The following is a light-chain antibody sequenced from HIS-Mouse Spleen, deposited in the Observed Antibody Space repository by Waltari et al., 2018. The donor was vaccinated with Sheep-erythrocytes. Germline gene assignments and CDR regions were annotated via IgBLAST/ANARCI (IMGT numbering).Light chain of an antibody. Sequence: QSALTQPPSASGSPGQSVTISCTGTSSDVGGYNYVSWYQQHQGKAPRLMIYEVSKRPAGVADRFAGSKSGNTASLTVSGLQAEDEADYYCSSYAGSNNWVFGGGTKLTVL. CDR2: EVS. J-gene: IGLJ3*02. CDR1: SSDVGGYNY. V-gene: IGLV2-8*01. CDR3: SSYAGSNNWV.